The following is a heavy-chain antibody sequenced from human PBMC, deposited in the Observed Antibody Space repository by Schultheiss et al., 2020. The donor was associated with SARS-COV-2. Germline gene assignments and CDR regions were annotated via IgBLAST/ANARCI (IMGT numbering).Heavy chain of an antibody. CDR2: ISGSGGST. J-gene: IGHJ4*02. CDR3: ARRNPWDDYVWGSYRSTYYFDY. Sequence: GGSLRLSCAASGFTFSSYAMSWVRQAPGKGLEWVSAISGSGGSTYYADSVKGRFTISRDNSKNTLYLQMNSLRAEDTAVYYCARRNPWDDYVWGSYRSTYYFDYWGQGTLVTVSS. CDR1: GFTFSSYA. V-gene: IGHV3-23*01. D-gene: IGHD3-16*02.